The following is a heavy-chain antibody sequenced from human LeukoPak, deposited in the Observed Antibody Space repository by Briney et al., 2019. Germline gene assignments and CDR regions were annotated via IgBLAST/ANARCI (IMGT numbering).Heavy chain of an antibody. V-gene: IGHV3-48*01. CDR2: ISSSSSTI. Sequence: PGGSLRLSCAASGFTFGSYSMNWVRQAPGRGLEWVSYISSSSSTIYYADSVKGRFTISRDNAKNSLYLQMNSLRAEDTAVYYCAREDTAMVMGYWGQGTLVTVSS. J-gene: IGHJ4*02. CDR1: GFTFGSYS. CDR3: AREDTAMVMGY. D-gene: IGHD5-18*01.